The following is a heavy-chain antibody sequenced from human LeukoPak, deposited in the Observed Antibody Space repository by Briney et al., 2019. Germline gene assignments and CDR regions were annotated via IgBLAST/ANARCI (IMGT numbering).Heavy chain of an antibody. Sequence: GGSLRLSCAASGFTFSSYAMSWVRQAPGKGLEWVSAISGSGGSTYYTDSVKGRFTISRDNSKNTLYLQMNSLRAEDTAVYYCAKDNSGSYSRFGYWGQGTLVTVSS. J-gene: IGHJ4*02. CDR1: GFTFSSYA. D-gene: IGHD1-26*01. CDR2: ISGSGGST. CDR3: AKDNSGSYSRFGY. V-gene: IGHV3-23*01.